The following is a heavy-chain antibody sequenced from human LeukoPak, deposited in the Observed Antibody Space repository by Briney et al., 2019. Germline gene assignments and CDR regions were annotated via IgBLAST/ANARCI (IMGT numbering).Heavy chain of an antibody. V-gene: IGHV3-23*01. Sequence: PGGSLRLSCAASGFTFSTNPMTWVRQAPGKGLEWVSGISGSGSNTYYADSVKGRFTISRDNSKNTLYLQMNSLRAEDTAAYYCAKGTYDSRGHFDYWGQGTLVSVSS. CDR1: GFTFSTNP. CDR2: ISGSGSNT. D-gene: IGHD3-22*01. CDR3: AKGTYDSRGHFDY. J-gene: IGHJ4*02.